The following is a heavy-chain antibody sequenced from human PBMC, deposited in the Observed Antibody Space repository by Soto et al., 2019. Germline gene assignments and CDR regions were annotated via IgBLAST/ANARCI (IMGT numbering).Heavy chain of an antibody. Sequence: VESVTISCKVSGYSFTSYWIVWVRQMPGKGLEWMGIIYPGDSDTRYSPSFQGQVTISADKSISTAYLQWSSLKASDTAMYYCASHMSIAADGTYYYGMDVWGQGTTVTVSS. CDR1: GYSFTSYW. CDR3: ASHMSIAADGTYYYGMDV. D-gene: IGHD6-13*01. CDR2: IYPGDSDT. J-gene: IGHJ6*02. V-gene: IGHV5-51*01.